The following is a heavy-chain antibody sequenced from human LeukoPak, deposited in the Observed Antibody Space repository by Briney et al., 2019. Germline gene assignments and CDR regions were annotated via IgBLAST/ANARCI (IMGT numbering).Heavy chain of an antibody. CDR1: GFIFSDDW. Sequence: GGSLRLSCEASGFIFSDDWMTWVRQAPGKGLEWVANIKKDGSEKHYLDSVKGRFTISRDNAKNSLYLQMSSLRAEDTAVYYCARDATYYFSSSYYDSYDIWGQGTIVTVSS. CDR3: ARDATYYFSSSYYDSYDI. CDR2: IKKDGSEK. D-gene: IGHD3-22*01. V-gene: IGHV3-7*01. J-gene: IGHJ3*02.